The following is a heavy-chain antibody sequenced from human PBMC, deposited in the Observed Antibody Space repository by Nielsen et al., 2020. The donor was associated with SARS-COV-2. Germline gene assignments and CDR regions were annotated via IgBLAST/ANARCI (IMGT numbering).Heavy chain of an antibody. V-gene: IGHV4-59*01. D-gene: IGHD2-21*02. CDR3: ARDECGGDCYSNWFDP. CDR2: IYYSGST. J-gene: IGHJ5*02. CDR1: GCPFSSYY. Sequence: SETLSLTCTASGCPFSSYYWTWIRQPPGKGLEWFGYIYYSGSTNSNPSPKSRVTISVDTSKNQFSLKLSSVTAADTAVYYCARDECGGDCYSNWFDPWGQGTLVTVSS.